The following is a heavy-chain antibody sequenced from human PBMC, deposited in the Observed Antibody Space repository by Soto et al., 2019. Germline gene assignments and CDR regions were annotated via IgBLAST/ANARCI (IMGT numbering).Heavy chain of an antibody. V-gene: IGHV1-46*01. J-gene: IGHJ4*02. Sequence: GASVKVSCKASGYTFTSYYMHWVRQAPGQGLEWMGIINPSGGSTSYAQKFQGRVTMTRDTSTSTVYMELSSLRSEDTAVYYCARDFRFLEWSSKPDYWGQGTLVTVSS. CDR1: GYTFTSYY. D-gene: IGHD3-3*01. CDR2: INPSGGST. CDR3: ARDFRFLEWSSKPDY.